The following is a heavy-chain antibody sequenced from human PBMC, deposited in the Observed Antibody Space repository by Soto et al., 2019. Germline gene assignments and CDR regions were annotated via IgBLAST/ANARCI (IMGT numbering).Heavy chain of an antibody. J-gene: IGHJ6*02. CDR3: ARVDYDFWSGYSSYGMDV. V-gene: IGHV4-30-2*01. CDR2: IYHSGST. Sequence: SWIRQPPGKGLEWIGYIYHSGSTYYNPSLKSRVTISVDRSKNQFSLKLSSVTAADTAVYYCARVDYDFWSGYSSYGMDVWGQGTTVTVSS. D-gene: IGHD3-3*01.